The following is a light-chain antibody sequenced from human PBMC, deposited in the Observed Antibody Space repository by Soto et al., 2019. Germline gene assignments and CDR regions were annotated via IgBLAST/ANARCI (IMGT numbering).Light chain of an antibody. Sequence: ETVMTQSPATLSVSPGERATLSCRASQSVNSNLAWYQQESGQPPRLLVFGASTRATGVPARFSGSGSGTEFTLTISGLQSEAFAVYFCQQYASWPLTFGGGTKVEI. CDR1: QSVNSN. CDR3: QQYASWPLT. J-gene: IGKJ4*01. V-gene: IGKV3-15*01. CDR2: GAS.